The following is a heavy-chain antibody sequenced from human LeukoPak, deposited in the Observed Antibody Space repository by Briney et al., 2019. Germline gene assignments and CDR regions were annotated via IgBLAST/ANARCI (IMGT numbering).Heavy chain of an antibody. CDR2: INPNSGGT. J-gene: IGHJ4*02. D-gene: IGHD3-22*01. V-gene: IGHV1-2*02. CDR3: ARDVYYYDSSGHLDY. Sequence: ASVKVSCKASGYTFTGYYMHWVRQAPGQGLEWMGWINPNSGGTNYAQKFQGRVTMTRDTSISTAYMELSRLRSGDTALYYCARDVYYYDSSGHLDYWGQGTLVTVSS. CDR1: GYTFTGYY.